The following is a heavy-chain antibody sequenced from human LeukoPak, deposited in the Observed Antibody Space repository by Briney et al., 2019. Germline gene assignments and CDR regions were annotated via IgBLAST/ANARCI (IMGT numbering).Heavy chain of an antibody. CDR1: GFTFSSYG. CDR2: ISGSGGTI. V-gene: IGHV3-23*01. J-gene: IGHJ6*04. Sequence: GGSLRLSCAASGFTFSSYGMSWVREAPGKGLEWVSAISGSGGTIYYADSVKGRFTISRDNAKNSLYLQMNSLRAEDTAVYYCAELGITMIGGVWGKGTTVTISS. D-gene: IGHD3-10*02. CDR3: AELGITMIGGV.